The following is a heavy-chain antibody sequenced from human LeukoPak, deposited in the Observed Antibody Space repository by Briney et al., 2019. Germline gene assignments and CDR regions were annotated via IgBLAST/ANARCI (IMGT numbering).Heavy chain of an antibody. V-gene: IGHV3-23*01. CDR1: GFTLSTYA. Sequence: PGGSLRLSCAASGFTLSTYAMSWVRQTPGKGLEWVSAISGSGGSTYYADSVKGRFTISRDNSKNTLYLQMNSLRAEDTAVYYCAKLGSSSWYNPLRDDYWGQGTLVTVSS. CDR2: ISGSGGST. CDR3: AKLGSSSWYNPLRDDY. D-gene: IGHD6-13*01. J-gene: IGHJ4*02.